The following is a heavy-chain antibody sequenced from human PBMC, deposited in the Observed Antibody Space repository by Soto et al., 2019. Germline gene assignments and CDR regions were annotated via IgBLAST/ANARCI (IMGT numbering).Heavy chain of an antibody. J-gene: IGHJ5*02. CDR2: ISYDGSNK. D-gene: IGHD2-2*01. CDR3: ARDYCSSTSCYWSWFDP. CDR1: GFTFSSYA. V-gene: IGHV3-30-3*01. Sequence: QVQLVESGGGVVQPGRSLRLSCAASGFTFSSYAMHWVRQAPGKGLEWVAVISYDGSNKYYADSVKGRFTISRDNSKNTLYQQMNSLRAEETAVYYCARDYCSSTSCYWSWFDPWGQGTLVTVSS.